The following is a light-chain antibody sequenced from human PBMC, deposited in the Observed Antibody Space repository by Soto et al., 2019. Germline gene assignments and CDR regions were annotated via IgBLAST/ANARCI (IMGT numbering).Light chain of an antibody. V-gene: IGKV3-20*01. CDR3: QQYGSSGT. Sequence: EIVMTQSPASLSVSPGARATLSCRAAQNVGRDLAWYQQKPGQAPSLLIYGASNRATGIPDRFSGSGSGTDFPLTISRLEPEDSAVYDCQQYGSSGTFGQGTKVDNK. CDR1: QNVGRD. J-gene: IGKJ1*01. CDR2: GAS.